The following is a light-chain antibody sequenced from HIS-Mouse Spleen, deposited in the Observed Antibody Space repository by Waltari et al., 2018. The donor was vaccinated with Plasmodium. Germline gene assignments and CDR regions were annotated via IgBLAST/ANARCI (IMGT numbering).Light chain of an antibody. V-gene: IGKV3-15*01. Sequence: EIVMTQSPATLSVSPGERATLSCTASQSVSSNLAWYQQKPAQAPRLLSYGASTRATGIPARVSGSGSGTEFTLTISSLQSEDFAVYYCQQYNNWSFTFGPGTKVDIK. CDR1: QSVSSN. CDR3: QQYNNWSFT. CDR2: GAS. J-gene: IGKJ3*01.